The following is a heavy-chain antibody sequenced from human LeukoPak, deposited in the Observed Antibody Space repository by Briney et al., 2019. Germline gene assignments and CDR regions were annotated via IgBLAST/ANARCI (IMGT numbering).Heavy chain of an antibody. CDR3: ARVVRYCSSTSCSFFDY. CDR2: IYYSGST. D-gene: IGHD2-2*01. CDR1: GGSFTSYF. V-gene: IGHV4-59*01. J-gene: IGHJ4*02. Sequence: SETLSLTCTVSGGSFTSYFWSWVRQPPGAGLEWIGYIYYSGSTNYNPSLKGRVTISVDTSKNQFSLKLSSVTAADTAVYYCARVVRYCSSTSCSFFDYWGQGTLVTVSS.